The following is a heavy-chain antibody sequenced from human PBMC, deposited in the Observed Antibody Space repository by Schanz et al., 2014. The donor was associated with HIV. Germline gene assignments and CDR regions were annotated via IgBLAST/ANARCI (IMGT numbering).Heavy chain of an antibody. CDR3: ARSPDYGDLRRGDWFDP. Sequence: QVQLLQSGAEVKKPGASVKVSCKASGYTFSSYDINWVRQATGQGLEWMGWMNPNSGHTGYAQKFQGRVDMTRTTSISTAYMELSSLRSEDTAVYYCARSPDYGDLRRGDWFDPWGQGTLVIVSS. V-gene: IGHV1-8*01. CDR2: MNPNSGHT. CDR1: GYTFSSYD. J-gene: IGHJ5*02. D-gene: IGHD4-17*01.